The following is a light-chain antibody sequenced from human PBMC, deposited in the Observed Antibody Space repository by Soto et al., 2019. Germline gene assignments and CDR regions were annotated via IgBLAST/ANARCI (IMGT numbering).Light chain of an antibody. J-gene: IGKJ2*02. CDR1: QSLLHSNGYNY. CDR2: LGS. V-gene: IGKV2-28*01. Sequence: DIVMTQSPLSLPVTPGEPAAISCRSSQSLLHSNGYNYLHWYLQKPGQSPQLLIYLGSNRASGVPDRFSGSGSGTDFTLKISRVEAEDVGVYYCMQTLRTLCTFGQGTKVDIK. CDR3: MQTLRTLCT.